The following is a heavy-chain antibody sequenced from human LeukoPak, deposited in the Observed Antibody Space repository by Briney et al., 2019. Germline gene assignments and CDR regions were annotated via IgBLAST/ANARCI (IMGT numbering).Heavy chain of an antibody. Sequence: GGSLRLSCAASGLTVRNNYVSWVRQSPGKGLERVSVIYSDGSTYYEDSVKGRFTISRDNSKNTLYLQMNSLRAEDTAVYYCAKEHSSGWSRNAIDIWGQGTMVTVSS. J-gene: IGHJ3*02. CDR1: GLTVRNNY. CDR3: AKEHSSGWSRNAIDI. D-gene: IGHD6-19*01. V-gene: IGHV3-53*01. CDR2: IYSDGST.